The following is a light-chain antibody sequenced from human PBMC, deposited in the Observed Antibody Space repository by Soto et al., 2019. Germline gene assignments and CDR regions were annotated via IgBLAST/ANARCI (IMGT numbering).Light chain of an antibody. J-gene: IGKJ1*01. Sequence: IQMTQSPPSVSASVGDRVTITCQASRDISTWVAWYQQKPGKAPKLLIYSASALKRGVPSRFRGSGSGTDFALTVSSLKPEDFETYYCQQADTFPWTFGQGTKVDIK. V-gene: IGKV1D-12*01. CDR1: RDISTW. CDR3: QQADTFPWT. CDR2: SAS.